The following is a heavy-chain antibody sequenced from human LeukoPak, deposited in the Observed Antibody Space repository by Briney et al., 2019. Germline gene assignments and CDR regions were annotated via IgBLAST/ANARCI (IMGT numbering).Heavy chain of an antibody. CDR1: GGSISSYY. Sequence: SEPLSLSCTVSGGSISSYYWNWIRQPPGKGLEWIGYVYYSGSTTIYNPSLKSRVTISLDTSKNQFSLKLSSVAAADTAVYYCASSGTYGGRYYYYYYMDVWGKGTTVTVSS. CDR2: VYYSGSTT. V-gene: IGHV4-59*01. J-gene: IGHJ6*03. CDR3: ASSGTYGGRYYYYYYMDV. D-gene: IGHD1-26*01.